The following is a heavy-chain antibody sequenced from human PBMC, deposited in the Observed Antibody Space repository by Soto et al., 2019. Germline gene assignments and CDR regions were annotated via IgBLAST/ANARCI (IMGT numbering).Heavy chain of an antibody. Sequence: GASVKVSCEAPGYTFTSSCISWVRQAPGQGLEWMGWISAYNGNTNYAQKLQGRVTMTTDTSTSTAYMELRSLRSDYTAVYYCASDDSSGYYGHYAFDIWG. D-gene: IGHD3-22*01. CDR3: ASDDSSGYYGHYAFDI. V-gene: IGHV1-18*01. CDR1: GYTFTSSC. J-gene: IGHJ3*02. CDR2: ISAYNGNT.